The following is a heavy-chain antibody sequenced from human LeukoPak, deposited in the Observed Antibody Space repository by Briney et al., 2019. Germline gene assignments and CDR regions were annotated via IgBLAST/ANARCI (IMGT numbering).Heavy chain of an antibody. D-gene: IGHD3-3*01. CDR3: ARGNRDIYDFWSGYYKTKPNWFDP. J-gene: IGHJ5*02. CDR1: GGSFSGYY. CDR2: INHSGST. Sequence: SETLCLTCAVYGGSFSGYYWSWIRQPPGKGLEWIGEINHSGSTNYNPSLKSRVTISVDTSKNQFSLKLSSVTAADTAVYYCARGNRDIYDFWSGYYKTKPNWFDPWGQGTLVTVSS. V-gene: IGHV4-34*01.